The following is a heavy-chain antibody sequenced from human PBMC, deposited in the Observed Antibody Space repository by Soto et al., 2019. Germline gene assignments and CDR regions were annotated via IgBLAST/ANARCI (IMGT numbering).Heavy chain of an antibody. Sequence: SETLSLTCVVYGGSFRNYYWIWVRQPPGKGLEWIGEVNHSGEATYNPSLQSRITISLDTSNYQFSLKLRSVTAADTAVYYCARDGDGRMTTSPYYYNGMDVWGPGTTVTVSS. J-gene: IGHJ6*02. V-gene: IGHV4-34*01. CDR2: VNHSGEA. CDR1: GGSFRNYY. CDR3: ARDGDGRMTTSPYYYNGMDV. D-gene: IGHD4-4*01.